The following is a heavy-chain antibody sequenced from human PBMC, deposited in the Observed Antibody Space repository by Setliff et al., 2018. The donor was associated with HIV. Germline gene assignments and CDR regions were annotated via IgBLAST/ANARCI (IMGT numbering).Heavy chain of an antibody. CDR1: GFTFSTYG. J-gene: IGHJ6*03. V-gene: IGHV3-33*01. CDR2: IWYDASKS. CDR3: ARDPPQSGYHMDV. Sequence: LRLSCVASGFTFSTYGMHWVRQAPGKGLEWVALIWYDASKSLYVGSVKGRFTISRDNSKNILYLQMDSLRADDTALYYCARDPPQSGYHMDVWGKGTTVTVSS.